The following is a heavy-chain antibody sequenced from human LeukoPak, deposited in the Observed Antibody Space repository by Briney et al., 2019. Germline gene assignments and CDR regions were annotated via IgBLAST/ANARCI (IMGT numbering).Heavy chain of an antibody. D-gene: IGHD2-15*01. V-gene: IGHV1-24*01. J-gene: IGHJ6*04. CDR2: FDPEDGET. CDR3: ATGPRILSLEGSSYYGTDV. Sequence: ASVKVSCKVSGYTLTELSMHWVRQAPGKGLEWMGGFDPEDGETIYAQKFQGRVTMTEDTSTDTAYMELSSLRSEDTAVYYCATGPRILSLEGSSYYGTDVWGKGTTVTVSS. CDR1: GYTLTELS.